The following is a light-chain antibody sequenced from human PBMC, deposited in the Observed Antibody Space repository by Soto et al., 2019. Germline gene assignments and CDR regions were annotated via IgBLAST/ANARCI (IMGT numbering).Light chain of an antibody. Sequence: DIQMTQSPSSLSASVGDRVTITCRASQSSSSYLNWYQQQPGKDPKLLIYAASSLQSGVPSRFSGSGAGTDFTLTISSLQPEDCATYYCQQSYSTPLTFGGGTKVEIK. CDR1: QSSSSY. CDR3: QQSYSTPLT. V-gene: IGKV1-39*01. CDR2: AAS. J-gene: IGKJ4*01.